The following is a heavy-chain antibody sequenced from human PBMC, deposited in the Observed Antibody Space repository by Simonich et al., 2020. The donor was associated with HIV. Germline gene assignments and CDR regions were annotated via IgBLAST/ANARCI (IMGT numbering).Heavy chain of an antibody. CDR2: ISRTSSFI. CDR3: TRDTFYYDTTGPFP. D-gene: IGHD3-22*01. CDR1: RFTFSSYS. V-gene: IGHV3-21*01. J-gene: IGHJ5*02. Sequence: EVQLVESGGGLVKPGGSLRLSCAASRFTFSSYSMSWVRQAPGNGLEWVSSISRTSSFIYYADSVKGRFTISRDNAKNSLNLQMNSLRAEDTAVYFCTRDTFYYDTTGPFPWGPGTLVTVSS.